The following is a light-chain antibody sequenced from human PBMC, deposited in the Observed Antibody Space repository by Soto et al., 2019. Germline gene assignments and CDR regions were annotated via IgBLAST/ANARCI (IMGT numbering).Light chain of an antibody. CDR2: GAS. Sequence: IVLTQTPGTLSLYPGERATLSCRSSQSVRSSYLAWYQQQTGQAPRLLMSGASSRSTGIPDRFSGNGSGTDFTLTISRLEPEDFAVYYCQQYGNSPQITFGQGTRLEIK. V-gene: IGKV3-20*01. CDR1: QSVRSSY. J-gene: IGKJ5*01. CDR3: QQYGNSPQIT.